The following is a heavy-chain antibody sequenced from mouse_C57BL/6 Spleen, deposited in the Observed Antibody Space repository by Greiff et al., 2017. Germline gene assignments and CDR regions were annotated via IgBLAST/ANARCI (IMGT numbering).Heavy chain of an antibody. V-gene: IGHV1-69*01. CDR2: IDPSDSYT. CDR3: ARRNYGSSSYYYFDY. J-gene: IGHJ2*01. D-gene: IGHD1-1*01. CDR1: GYTFTSYW. Sequence: VQLQQSGAELVMPGASVKLSCKASGYTFTSYWMHWVKQRPGQGLEWIGEIDPSDSYTNYNQKFKGKYTLTVDKSSSTAYMQLSSLTSADSAVYYCARRNYGSSSYYYFDYWGQGTTLTVSS.